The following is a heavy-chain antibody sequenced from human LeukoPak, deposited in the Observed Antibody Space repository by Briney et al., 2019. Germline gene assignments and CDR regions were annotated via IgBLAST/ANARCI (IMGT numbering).Heavy chain of an antibody. CDR1: GYTFSNYY. CDR3: AITYSNNAFDV. V-gene: IGHV1-2*06. J-gene: IGHJ3*01. CDR2: INPNTGGA. Sequence: ASVKVSCKTSGYTFSNYYIHWLLQAPGHGLEWMGRINPNTGGANYAQNFQGRVTMTRDTSTSTAYMDLSRLTSDDTAIYYCAITYSNNAFDVWGQGTVVTVSS. D-gene: IGHD2-15*01.